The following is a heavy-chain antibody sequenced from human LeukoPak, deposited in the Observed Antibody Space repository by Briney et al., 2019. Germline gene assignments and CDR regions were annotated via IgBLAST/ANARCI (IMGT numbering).Heavy chain of an antibody. J-gene: IGHJ1*01. D-gene: IGHD6-13*01. Sequence: SGGSLRLSCAASGFTFSSDAMSWVRQAPGKGLEWVSAISGSGGSTYYADSVKGRFTISRDNSKNTLYLQMNSLRPEATAVYYFAKGVAAAASAEYFQHWGQGTLVTVSS. CDR1: GFTFSSDA. V-gene: IGHV3-23*01. CDR2: ISGSGGST. CDR3: AKGVAAAASAEYFQH.